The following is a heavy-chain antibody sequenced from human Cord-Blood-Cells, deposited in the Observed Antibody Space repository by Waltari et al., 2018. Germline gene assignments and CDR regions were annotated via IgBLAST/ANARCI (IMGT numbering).Heavy chain of an antibody. D-gene: IGHD2-2*01. V-gene: IGHV3-33*01. CDR1: GFTFSSYG. J-gene: IGHJ4*02. CDR3: ARDQGVPAAIDY. CDR2: IWYDGSNK. Sequence: QVQLVESGGGVVQPGRSLRLSCAASGFTFSSYGMHWVRQAPGKGLEWVAVIWYDGSNKYYADSVKGRFTISRDNSKNTLYLQMNSLRAEDTAVYYCARDQGVPAAIDYWGQGTLVTVSS.